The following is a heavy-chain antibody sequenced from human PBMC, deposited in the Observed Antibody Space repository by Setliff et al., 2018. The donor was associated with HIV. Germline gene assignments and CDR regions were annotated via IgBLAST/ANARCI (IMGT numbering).Heavy chain of an antibody. CDR2: IIPIFGTA. J-gene: IGHJ6*03. D-gene: IGHD5-12*01. V-gene: IGHV1-69*05. CDR3: ALGYNARKVPYYYYYMDV. Sequence: GASVKVSCKASGGTFSSYAISWVRQAPGQGLEWMGGIIPIFGTANYAQKFQGRVTITTDESTSTAYMELSSLRSEDTAVYYCALGYNARKVPYYYYYMDVWGKGTTVTVS. CDR1: GGTFSSYA.